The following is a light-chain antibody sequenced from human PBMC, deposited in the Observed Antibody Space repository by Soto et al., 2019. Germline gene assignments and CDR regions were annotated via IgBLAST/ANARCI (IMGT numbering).Light chain of an antibody. J-gene: IGKJ5*01. Sequence: EIVLTQSPGTLSLSPGERATLSCRASQSVSNNYLAWYQQKPGQAPSLLIYGASTRATGVPARFSGSGSGTDFTLTISSLESEDFAVYYCQQRSNFITFGQGTRLEI. CDR2: GAS. CDR1: QSVSNNY. CDR3: QQRSNFIT. V-gene: IGKV3D-20*02.